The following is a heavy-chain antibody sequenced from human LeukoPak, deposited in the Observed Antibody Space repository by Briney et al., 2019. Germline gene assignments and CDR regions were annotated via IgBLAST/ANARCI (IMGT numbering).Heavy chain of an antibody. Sequence: GESLKISCKGSGYSFTSYWISWVRQMPGKGLEWMGRIDPSDSYTNYSPSFQGHVTISADKSISTAYLQWSSLKASDTAMYYCVRGHQSSGWYGGMDVWGTGTTVTVSS. CDR3: VRGHQSSGWYGGMDV. D-gene: IGHD6-19*01. J-gene: IGHJ6*04. V-gene: IGHV5-10-1*01. CDR1: GYSFTSYW. CDR2: IDPSDSYT.